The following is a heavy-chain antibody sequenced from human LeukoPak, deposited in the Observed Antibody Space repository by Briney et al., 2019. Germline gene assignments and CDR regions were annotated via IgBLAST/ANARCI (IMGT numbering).Heavy chain of an antibody. D-gene: IGHD4-17*01. Sequence: ASVKVSCKASGYTFTGYYMHWVRQAPGQGLEGMGLINPNSGGTHYAQKFQGRVTVTRDTSISTTYMDLSRLKSDDTAIYYCARKGEIYGDYDYWGQGTLVTVSS. CDR3: ARKGEIYGDYDY. CDR1: GYTFTGYY. V-gene: IGHV1-2*02. CDR2: INPNSGGT. J-gene: IGHJ4*02.